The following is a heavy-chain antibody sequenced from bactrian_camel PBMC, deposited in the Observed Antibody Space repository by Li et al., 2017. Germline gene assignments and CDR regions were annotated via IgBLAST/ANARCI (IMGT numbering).Heavy chain of an antibody. Sequence: HVQLVESGGDLVQPGGSLRLSCKASGFTFSRYWMTWVRQAPGKEGRGVATIDSDGSTVYDGSVKGRFTISQDNAKNTLYLQMNSLKPEDTAMYYCGADSLHTIVAVTACKGDSLSQGTQVTVS. CDR3: GADSLHTIVAVTACKGDS. CDR1: GFTFSRYW. CDR2: IDSDGST. J-gene: IGHJ4*01. D-gene: IGHD2*01. V-gene: IGHV3S6*01.